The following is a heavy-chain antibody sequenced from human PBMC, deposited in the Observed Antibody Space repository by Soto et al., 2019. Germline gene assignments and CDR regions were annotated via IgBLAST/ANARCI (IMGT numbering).Heavy chain of an antibody. Sequence: QVQLVQSGAEVKKPGASVKLSCKASGYSFTNYGIHWVRQAPGQGLEWMAWISAYNGKTHYAQKVQGRVTMTTDTPTSTAYMELRGLRSDDTAVYFCARRYGDPSSAAGFDYWGQGTLVSVPS. J-gene: IGHJ4*02. V-gene: IGHV1-18*01. CDR1: GYSFTNYG. CDR2: ISAYNGKT. D-gene: IGHD4-17*01. CDR3: ARRYGDPSSAAGFDY.